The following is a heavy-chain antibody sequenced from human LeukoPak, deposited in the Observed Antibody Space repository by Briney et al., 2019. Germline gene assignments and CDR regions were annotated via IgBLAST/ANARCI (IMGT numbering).Heavy chain of an antibody. D-gene: IGHD3-9*01. CDR2: IYYSGST. Sequence: SETLSLTCTVSGGSISSSYWSWIRQPPGKGLEWIAYIYYSGSTNYNPSLKSRLTISVDTSKNQFSLKLSSVTAADTAVYHCARHGDILTGFDYWGQGTLVTVSS. CDR1: GGSISSSY. V-gene: IGHV4-59*08. CDR3: ARHGDILTGFDY. J-gene: IGHJ4*02.